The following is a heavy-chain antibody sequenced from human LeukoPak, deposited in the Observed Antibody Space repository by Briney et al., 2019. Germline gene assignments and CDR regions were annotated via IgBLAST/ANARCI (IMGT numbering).Heavy chain of an antibody. D-gene: IGHD3-3*01. CDR1: GFTFSSFW. CDR3: ARDQYDSWSRRGNFDS. Sequence: GGSLRLSCAASGFTFSSFWMIWVRQAPGKGLEWVANIKEDGSVKNYVDSVKGRFTVSRDNTKNSLYLQMNGLRAEDTGVFYCARDQYDSWSRRGNFDSWGQGTLVIVSS. CDR2: IKEDGSVK. V-gene: IGHV3-7*03. J-gene: IGHJ4*02.